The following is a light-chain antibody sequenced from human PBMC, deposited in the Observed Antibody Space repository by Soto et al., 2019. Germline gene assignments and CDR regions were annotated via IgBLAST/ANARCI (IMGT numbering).Light chain of an antibody. CDR3: QQLNSYPPST. Sequence: DIQLTQSPSFLSASVGDRVTITCRASQGISSYLAWYQQKPGKAPKLLIYAASTLQSGVPSRFSGSGSGTEFTLTISSLQPEDIATYYCQQLNSYPPSTFGQGTKLEIK. J-gene: IGKJ2*01. CDR2: AAS. V-gene: IGKV1-9*01. CDR1: QGISSY.